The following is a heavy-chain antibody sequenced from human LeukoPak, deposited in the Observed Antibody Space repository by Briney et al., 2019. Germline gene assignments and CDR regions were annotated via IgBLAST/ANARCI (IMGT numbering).Heavy chain of an antibody. J-gene: IGHJ6*02. CDR2: IKQDGSEK. D-gene: IGHD2-2*01. Sequence: PGGSLRLSCAASGFTFSSYWMSWVRQAPGKGLEWVANIKQDGSEKYYVDSVKGRFTISRDNAKNSLYLQMNSLRAEDTAVYYCARRPIVVVPAGVYYYYGMDVWGQGTTVAVSS. CDR3: ARRPIVVVPAGVYYYYGMDV. V-gene: IGHV3-7*01. CDR1: GFTFSSYW.